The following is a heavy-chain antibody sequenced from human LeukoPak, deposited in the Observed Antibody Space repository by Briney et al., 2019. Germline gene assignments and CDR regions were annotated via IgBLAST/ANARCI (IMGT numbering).Heavy chain of an antibody. D-gene: IGHD6-13*01. CDR2: MYSRGDT. V-gene: IGHV3-53*01. CDR1: GFTFSSYS. Sequence: GGSLRLSCAASGFTFSSYSMSGVRQAPGKGLEWVSVMYSRGDTYYADSVKGRFTFSRDISKNTLYLQMNGLRTEDTAMYYCARDAPQVPAAGVLASWGQGTLVTVSS. CDR3: ARDAPQVPAAGVLAS. J-gene: IGHJ5*02.